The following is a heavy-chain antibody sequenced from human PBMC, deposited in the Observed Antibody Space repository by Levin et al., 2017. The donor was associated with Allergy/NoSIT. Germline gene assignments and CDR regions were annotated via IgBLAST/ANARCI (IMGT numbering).Heavy chain of an antibody. CDR3: ARNRIVVAGGNDYYYGMDV. D-gene: IGHD6-19*01. Sequence: SPTLSLPCTVSGGSVSSGTYYWRWIRQPPGKGLEWIGYINYRGSTKYNPSLKSRVTISVDTSKNEFSLKLSSVTAADTAVYYCARNRIVVAGGNDYYYGMDVWGQGTTVTVSS. V-gene: IGHV4-61*01. CDR1: GGSVSSGTYY. J-gene: IGHJ6*02. CDR2: INYRGST.